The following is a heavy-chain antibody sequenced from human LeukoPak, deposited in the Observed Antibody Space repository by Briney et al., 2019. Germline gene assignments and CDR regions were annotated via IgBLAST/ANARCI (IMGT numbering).Heavy chain of an antibody. CDR2: IQQDGSEK. V-gene: IGHV3-7*01. D-gene: IGHD6-13*01. J-gene: IGHJ4*02. Sequence: GGSLRLSCAASGFTFSNYWMSWVRQAPGKGLEWVANIQQDGSEKYYVDSVKGRFTISRDNAKNSLYLQMNSLRAEDTAVYYCARVRDPGIAAAGTFDYWGQGTLVTVSS. CDR3: ARVRDPGIAAAGTFDY. CDR1: GFTFSNYW.